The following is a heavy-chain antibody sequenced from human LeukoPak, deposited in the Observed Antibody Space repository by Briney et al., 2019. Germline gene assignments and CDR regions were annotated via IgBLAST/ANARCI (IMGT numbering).Heavy chain of an antibody. Sequence: SETLSLTCAVYGGSFSGYYWSWIRQPPGKGLEWIGEMNHSGSTNYNPSLKSRVTISVDTSKNQFSLKLSSVTAADTAVYYCARAIVVVPAAPAEYFQHWGQGTLVTVAS. J-gene: IGHJ1*01. V-gene: IGHV4-34*01. CDR1: GGSFSGYY. CDR2: MNHSGST. CDR3: ARAIVVVPAAPAEYFQH. D-gene: IGHD2-2*01.